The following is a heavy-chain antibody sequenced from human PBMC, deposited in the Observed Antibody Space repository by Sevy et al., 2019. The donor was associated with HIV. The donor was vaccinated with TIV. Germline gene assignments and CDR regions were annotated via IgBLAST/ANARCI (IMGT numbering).Heavy chain of an antibody. CDR2: ISGSGGST. V-gene: IGHV3-23*01. J-gene: IGHJ6*04. D-gene: IGHD2-21*02. Sequence: GGSLRLSCAASGFTFSSYAMSWVRQAPGKGLEWVSAISGSGGSTYYADSVKGRFTISRDNSKNTLYLQMNSLRAEDTAVYCCASADPPILLTVVTPHGDVWGKGITVTVSS. CDR3: ASADPPILLTVVTPHGDV. CDR1: GFTFSSYA.